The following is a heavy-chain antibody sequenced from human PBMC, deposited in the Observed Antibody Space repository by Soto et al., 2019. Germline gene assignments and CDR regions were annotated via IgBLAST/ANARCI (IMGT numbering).Heavy chain of an antibody. D-gene: IGHD2-15*01. CDR2: ISAYNGNT. J-gene: IGHJ5*02. CDR3: ARGYCSGGSCYRADP. CDR1: GYAFTSYG. Sequence: GASVKVSCKASGYAFTSYGISWVRQAPGQGLEWMGWISAYNGNTNYAQKLQGRVTMTTDTSTSTAYMELRSLRSDETAVYYCARGYCSGGSCYRADPWGQGTLVTVSS. V-gene: IGHV1-18*01.